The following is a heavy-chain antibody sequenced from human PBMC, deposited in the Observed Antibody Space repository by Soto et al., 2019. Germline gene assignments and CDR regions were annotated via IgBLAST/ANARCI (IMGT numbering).Heavy chain of an antibody. CDR3: ARGGGSHAHPPDY. CDR1: GFTFVNYW. D-gene: IGHD1-26*01. CDR2: IAYDESTT. J-gene: IGHJ4*02. V-gene: IGHV3-74*01. Sequence: GGSLRLSCAASGFTFVNYWLHWIRQAPGKGLVWVSRIAYDESTTTYADSVKGRFTISRDNAKNTLYLQMNSLRAEDTAVYYGARGGGSHAHPPDYWGQGTLVTVSS.